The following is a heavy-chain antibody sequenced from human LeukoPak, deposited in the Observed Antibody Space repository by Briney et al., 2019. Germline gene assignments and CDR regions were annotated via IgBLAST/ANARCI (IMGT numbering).Heavy chain of an antibody. CDR3: TTDRTSGYSFDAFDI. V-gene: IGHV3-15*01. CDR1: GFPSSNAW. D-gene: IGHD3-22*01. J-gene: IGHJ3*02. CDR2: IKSKTDSGTT. Sequence: GGPLRLSCAASGFPSSNAWMSWVRQAPGKGLKWVGHIKSKTDSGTTDYAAPVKGRFTISRDDSKNTLYLQMNSLKTEDTAVYYCTTDRTSGYSFDAFDIWGQGTMVTVSS.